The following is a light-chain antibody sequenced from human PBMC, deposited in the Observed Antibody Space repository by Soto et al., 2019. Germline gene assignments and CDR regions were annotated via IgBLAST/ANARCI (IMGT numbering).Light chain of an antibody. CDR1: SSDVGGYNY. Sequence: QSVLTQPASVSESPGQSITISCTGTSSDVGGYNYVSWYQHHPGKAPKLLIYEVGNRPSGVSSRFSGSKSGNTASLTISGLQAEDEADYYCSSYTSSSTYVFGTGTKVTVL. CDR2: EVG. J-gene: IGLJ1*01. V-gene: IGLV2-14*01. CDR3: SSYTSSSTYV.